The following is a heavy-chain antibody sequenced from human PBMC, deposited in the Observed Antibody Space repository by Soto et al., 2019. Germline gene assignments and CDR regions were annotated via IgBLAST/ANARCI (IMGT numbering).Heavy chain of an antibody. CDR3: ARDATDNPHYYYGMDV. V-gene: IGHV4-61*01. D-gene: IGHD2-15*01. CDR1: GGYVSSGSYY. Sequence: SETLSHTYTVSGGYVSSGSYYWSWIRQPPGKGLEWIGYIYYSGSTNYNPSLKSRVTISVDTSKNQFSLKLSSVTAADTAVYYCARDATDNPHYYYGMDVWGQGTTVTVSS. J-gene: IGHJ6*02. CDR2: IYYSGST.